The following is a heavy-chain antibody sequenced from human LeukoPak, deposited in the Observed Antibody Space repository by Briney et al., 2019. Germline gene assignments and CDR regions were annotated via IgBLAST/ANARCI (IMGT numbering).Heavy chain of an antibody. CDR2: IYTSGST. D-gene: IGHD3-3*01. CDR3: ARDTRGYDFGFGQNYYYYYMDV. Sequence: PSETLSLTCSVSGGSISSYYWSWIRQPAGKGLEWIGRIYTSGSTNYNPSLKSRVTMSVDTSKNQFSLKLSSVTAADTAVYYCARDTRGYDFGFGQNYYYYYMDVWGKGTTVTVSS. V-gene: IGHV4-4*07. J-gene: IGHJ6*03. CDR1: GGSISSYY.